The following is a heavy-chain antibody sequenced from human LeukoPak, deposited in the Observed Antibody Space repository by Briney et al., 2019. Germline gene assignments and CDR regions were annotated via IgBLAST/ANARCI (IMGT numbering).Heavy chain of an antibody. Sequence: SVKVSCKASGGTFSSYAISWVRQAPGQGLEWIGRIIPIFGTANYAQKFQGRVTITTDESTSTAYMELSSLRSEDTAVYYCARGHYYDSSGYYYWGQGTLVTVSS. CDR2: IIPIFGTA. V-gene: IGHV1-69*05. D-gene: IGHD3-22*01. J-gene: IGHJ4*02. CDR3: ARGHYYDSSGYYY. CDR1: GGTFSSYA.